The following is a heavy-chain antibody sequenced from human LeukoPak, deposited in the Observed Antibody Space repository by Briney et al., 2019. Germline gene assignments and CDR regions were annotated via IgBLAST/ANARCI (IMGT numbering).Heavy chain of an antibody. Sequence: HGASVKVSCKVSGYTLTELSMHWVRQAPGKGLEWMGGFDPEDGETIYAQKFQGRVTMTEDTSTDTAYMELSSLRSEDTAVYYCATEPRITMIPPGFDYWGQGTLVTVSS. CDR2: FDPEDGET. V-gene: IGHV1-24*01. D-gene: IGHD3-22*01. J-gene: IGHJ4*02. CDR3: ATEPRITMIPPGFDY. CDR1: GYTLTELS.